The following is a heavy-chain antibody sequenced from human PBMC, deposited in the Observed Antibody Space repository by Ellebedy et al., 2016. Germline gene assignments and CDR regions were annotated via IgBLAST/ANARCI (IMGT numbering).Heavy chain of an antibody. CDR1: GVTFSSYA. CDR3: ARKELDY. V-gene: IGHV3-30-3*01. CDR2: VSYDGNYK. D-gene: IGHD1-7*01. Sequence: GESLKISXVASGVTFSSYAMHWVRQAPGKGLEWVASVSYDGNYKYYADSVKGRFTVSRDNSKNSLYLQMNSLRAEDTAVYYCARKELDYWGQGTLVTVSS. J-gene: IGHJ4*02.